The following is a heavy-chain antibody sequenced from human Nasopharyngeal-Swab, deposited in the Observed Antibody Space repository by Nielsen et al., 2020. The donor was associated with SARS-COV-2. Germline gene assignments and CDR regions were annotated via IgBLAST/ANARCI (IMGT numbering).Heavy chain of an antibody. CDR1: GYSFTSYW. D-gene: IGHD6-6*01. Sequence: GESLKISCQGSGYSFTSYWIGWVRQMPGKGLEWMGIIYPGDSDTRYSPSFQGQVTISADKSISTAYLQWSSLKASDTAMYYCARRGIAARLDYYYYMDVWGKGTTVTVSS. V-gene: IGHV5-51*01. J-gene: IGHJ6*03. CDR3: ARRGIAARLDYYYYMDV. CDR2: IYPGDSDT.